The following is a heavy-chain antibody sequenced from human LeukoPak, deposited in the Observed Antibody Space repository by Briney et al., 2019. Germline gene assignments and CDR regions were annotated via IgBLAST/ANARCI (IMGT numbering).Heavy chain of an antibody. J-gene: IGHJ5*02. CDR3: ARALGYCSGGSCTRGYNWFDP. V-gene: IGHV4-39*01. CDR2: SYYGGST. D-gene: IGHD2-15*01. Sequence: SETLSLTCTVSGGSISSSDYYWGWIRQPPGKGLEWIGSSYYGGSTYYNPSLKSRVTISVDTSMNQFSLKLSFVTTADTAVYYCARALGYCSGGSCTRGYNWFDPWGQGTLVTVPS. CDR1: GGSISSSDYY.